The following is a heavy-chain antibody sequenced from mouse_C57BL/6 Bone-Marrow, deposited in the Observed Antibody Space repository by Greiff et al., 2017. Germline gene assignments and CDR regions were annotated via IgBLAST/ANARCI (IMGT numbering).Heavy chain of an antibody. J-gene: IGHJ3*01. CDR2: IHPNSGST. CDR3: ARAGFAY. CDR1: GYTFTSYW. Sequence: VQLQQPGAELVKPGASVKLSCKASGYTFTSYWMHWVKQRPGQGLEWIGMIHPNSGSTNYNQKFKGKATLTVDTSSSTAYMQLSSLTSEDSAVYYCARAGFAYWGQGTLVTVSA. V-gene: IGHV1-64*01.